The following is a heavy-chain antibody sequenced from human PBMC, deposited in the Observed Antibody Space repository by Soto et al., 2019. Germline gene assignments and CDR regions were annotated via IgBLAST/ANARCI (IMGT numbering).Heavy chain of an antibody. V-gene: IGHV1-3*01. CDR2: INAGNGNT. Sequence: QVQLVQSGAEVKKPGASVKVSCKASGYTFTSYAMHWVRQAPGQRLEWMGWINAGNGNTKYSQKFQSSVTITRDTSASTAYMELSSLRSEDTAVYYCARRGWLSATTYYYYYYGMDVCGQGTTVTVSS. CDR1: GYTFTSYA. D-gene: IGHD3-22*01. CDR3: ARRGWLSATTYYYYYYGMDV. J-gene: IGHJ6*02.